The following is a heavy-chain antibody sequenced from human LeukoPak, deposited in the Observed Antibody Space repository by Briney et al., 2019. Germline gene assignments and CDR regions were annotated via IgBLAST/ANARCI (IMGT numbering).Heavy chain of an antibody. D-gene: IGHD6-25*01. CDR1: GFTFSDHY. CDR3: ARDRVSNWSSGDFEY. J-gene: IGHJ4*02. CDR2: ISSSGST. V-gene: IGHV4-4*07. Sequence: PGGSLRLSCAASGFTFSDHYMEWVRQAPGKGLEWIGRISSSGSTNYNPSLKSRVTMSVATSKSQFSLRLISVTAADTAVYYCARDRVSNWSSGDFEYWGQGTLVTVSS.